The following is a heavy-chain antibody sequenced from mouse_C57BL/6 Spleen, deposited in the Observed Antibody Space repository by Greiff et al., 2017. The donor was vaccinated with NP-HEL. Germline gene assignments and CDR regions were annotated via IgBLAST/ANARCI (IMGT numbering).Heavy chain of an antibody. CDR3: ARPYYNY. V-gene: IGHV1-50*01. J-gene: IGHJ2*01. CDR1: GYTFTSYW. Sequence: QVQLQQPGAELVKPGASVKLSCKASGYTFTSYWMQWVKQRPGQGLEWIGEIDPSASYTNYNQKFQGKATLTVDTSSSTAYMQLSSLTSEDSAFYYCARPYYNYRGQGTTLTVSA. CDR2: IDPSASYT.